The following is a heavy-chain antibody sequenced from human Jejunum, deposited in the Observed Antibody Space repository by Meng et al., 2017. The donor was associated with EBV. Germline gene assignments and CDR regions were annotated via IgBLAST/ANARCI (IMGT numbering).Heavy chain of an antibody. V-gene: IGHV6-1*01. CDR1: GDSVSSNSAA. J-gene: IGHJ4*02. CDR3: ARETTGGYYFDY. D-gene: IGHD1-1*01. Sequence: QQSGPGLVNPPPPLSLTCAISGDSVSSNSAAWNWIRQSPSRGLEWLGRTYYRSKWYNDYAQSVKSRLTINPDTSKNQFSLQLNSVTPEDTAVYFCARETTGGYYFDYWGQGTLVTVSS. CDR2: TYYRSKWYN.